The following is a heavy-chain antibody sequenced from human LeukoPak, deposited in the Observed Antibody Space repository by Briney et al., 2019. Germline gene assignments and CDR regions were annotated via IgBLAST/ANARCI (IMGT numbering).Heavy chain of an antibody. D-gene: IGHD3-22*01. V-gene: IGHV1-69*02. J-gene: IGHJ4*02. CDR1: GGTFSSYT. CDR3: ASSEGYSYDSSGLMGY. CDR2: IIPILGIA. Sequence: GSSVTVSCKASGGTFSSYTISWVRQAPGQGLEWMGRIIPILGIANYAQKFQGRVTITADKSTSTAYMELSSLRSEDTAVYYCASSEGYSYDSSGLMGYWGQGTLVTVSS.